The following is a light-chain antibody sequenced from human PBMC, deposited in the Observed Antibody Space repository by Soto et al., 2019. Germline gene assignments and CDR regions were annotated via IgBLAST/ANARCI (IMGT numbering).Light chain of an antibody. J-gene: IGKJ4*01. CDR1: PSVRSH. CDR2: GAS. V-gene: IGKV3-15*01. Sequence: IVVTQSSANLSVSSGERAPLFCRARPSVRSHLAWYQQKPGQAPRLLIYGASTRATGIPARFSGSGSGTEFTLTISSLQSEDFAVYYCQQYNNWPPLTFGGGTKVEIK. CDR3: QQYNNWPPLT.